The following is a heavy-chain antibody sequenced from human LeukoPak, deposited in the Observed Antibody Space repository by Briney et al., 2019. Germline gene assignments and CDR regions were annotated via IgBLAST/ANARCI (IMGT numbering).Heavy chain of an antibody. Sequence: ASVKVSCKASGYTFTGYHIHWVRQAPGQGLEWMGRINPYSGDTNFAQKFQGRVTMTRDTSITTAYMDLSSLTPDDTAVYFCARDRGGLTRSWYTGYWGQGTQVTVSS. V-gene: IGHV1-2*06. J-gene: IGHJ4*02. CDR1: GYTFTGYH. CDR2: INPYSGDT. D-gene: IGHD6-13*01. CDR3: ARDRGGLTRSWYTGY.